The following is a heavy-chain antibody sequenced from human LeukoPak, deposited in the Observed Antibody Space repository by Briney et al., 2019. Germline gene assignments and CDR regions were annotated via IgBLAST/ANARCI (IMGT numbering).Heavy chain of an antibody. V-gene: IGHV1-2*02. CDR3: ARGSLMAFYGMDV. J-gene: IGHJ6*02. Sequence: APVKVSCKASGYTFTSYGISWVRQAPGQGLEWMGWINPNSGGTNYAQKFQGRVTMTRDTSISTAYMELSRLRSDDTAVYYCARGSLMAFYGMDVWGQGTTVTVSS. CDR2: INPNSGGT. CDR1: GYTFTSYG. D-gene: IGHD5-24*01.